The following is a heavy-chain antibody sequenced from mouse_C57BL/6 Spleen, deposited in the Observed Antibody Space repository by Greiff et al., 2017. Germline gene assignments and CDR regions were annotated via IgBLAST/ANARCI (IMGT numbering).Heavy chain of an antibody. J-gene: IGHJ4*01. CDR3: ASQGDYYAMDY. Sequence: VKLMESGAELVKPGASVKMSCKASGYTFTTYPIEWMKQNHGKSLEWIGNFHPYNDDTKYNEKFKGKATLTVEKSSSTVYLELSRLTSDDAAVYYCASQGDYYAMDYWGQGTSVTVSS. CDR1: GYTFTTYP. V-gene: IGHV1-47*01. CDR2: FHPYNDDT.